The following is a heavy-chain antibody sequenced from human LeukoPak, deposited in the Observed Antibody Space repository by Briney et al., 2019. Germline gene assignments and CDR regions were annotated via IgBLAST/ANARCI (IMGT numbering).Heavy chain of an antibody. D-gene: IGHD3-3*02. Sequence: GGSLRLSCAASGFTFSSPGMHWVRQAPGKGLEWVALIWYDGSKRYYVDSVKGRFTISRDNSKNTLFLQMNSLRAEDTAVYYCARVTGSRIFGGGMDVWGQGTTVTVSS. CDR2: IWYDGSKR. CDR1: GFTFSSPG. J-gene: IGHJ6*02. CDR3: ARVTGSRIFGGGMDV. V-gene: IGHV3-33*01.